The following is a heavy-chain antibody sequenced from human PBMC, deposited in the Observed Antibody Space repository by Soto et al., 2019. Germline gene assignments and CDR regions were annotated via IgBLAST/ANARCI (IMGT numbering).Heavy chain of an antibody. V-gene: IGHV1-69*13. J-gene: IGHJ6*02. Sequence: SVKVSCKDSGGTFSSYAISWVRQAPGQRLEWMGGIIPIFGTANYAQKFQGRVTITADESTSTAYMELSSLRSEDTAVYYCARSRYDYVWGSYRPNYYYYGMDVWGQGTTVTVSS. CDR1: GGTFSSYA. CDR3: ARSRYDYVWGSYRPNYYYYGMDV. CDR2: IIPIFGTA. D-gene: IGHD3-16*02.